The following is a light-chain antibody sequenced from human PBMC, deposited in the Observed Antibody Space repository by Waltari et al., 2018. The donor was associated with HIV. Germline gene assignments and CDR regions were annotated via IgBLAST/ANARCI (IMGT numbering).Light chain of an antibody. Sequence: QSFLTPPHPASGPPGRRLVISCPGNNSNFGSNPVNCYRQVPGTAPKLLMFSNNQRPSGVTDRFSGSKSGTSASLAIKGLQSEDEADYYCAARDDSLNVWVFGGGTKLTVL. J-gene: IGLJ3*02. CDR3: AARDDSLNVWV. V-gene: IGLV1-44*01. CDR2: SNN. CDR1: NSNFGSNP.